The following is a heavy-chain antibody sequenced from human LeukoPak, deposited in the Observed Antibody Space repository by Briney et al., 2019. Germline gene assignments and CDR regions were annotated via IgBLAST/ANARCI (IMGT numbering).Heavy chain of an antibody. V-gene: IGHV4-39*07. CDR1: GGSISSSSYY. CDR2: IYYSGST. D-gene: IGHD3-22*01. Sequence: SETLSLTCTVSGGSISSSSYYWGWIRQPPGKGLEWIGSIYYSGSTYYNPSLKSRVTISVDTSKNQFSLKLSSVTAADTAVYYCARVLYYYDSSGWWALDYWGQGTLVTVSS. J-gene: IGHJ4*02. CDR3: ARVLYYYDSSGWWALDY.